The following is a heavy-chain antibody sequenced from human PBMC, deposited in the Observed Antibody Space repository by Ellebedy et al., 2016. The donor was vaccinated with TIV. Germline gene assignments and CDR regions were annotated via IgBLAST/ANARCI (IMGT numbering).Heavy chain of an antibody. J-gene: IGHJ3*02. CDR1: GGSISSYY. Sequence: SETLSLTXTVSGGSISSYYWSWIRQPAGKGLEWIGRIYTSGSTNYNPSLKSRVTMSVDTSKNQFSLKLSSVTAADTAVYYCARVISKGDAFDIWGQGTMVTVSS. CDR3: ARVISKGDAFDI. D-gene: IGHD6-13*01. CDR2: IYTSGST. V-gene: IGHV4-4*07.